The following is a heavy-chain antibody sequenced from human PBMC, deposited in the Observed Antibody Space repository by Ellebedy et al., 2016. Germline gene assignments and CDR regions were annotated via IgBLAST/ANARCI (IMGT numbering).Heavy chain of an antibody. Sequence: GESLKISCAASGFSFSDHFMDWVRQAPGKGLEWVGRTRKNGDTYTIHYAASVQGRFTISRDDSKNTLYLQMASLKPEDTAVYYCVTEISGAFPEWGQGTLVTVSS. CDR1: GFSFSDHF. J-gene: IGHJ4*02. CDR2: TRKNGDTYTI. D-gene: IGHD3-3*02. V-gene: IGHV3-72*01. CDR3: VTEISGAFPE.